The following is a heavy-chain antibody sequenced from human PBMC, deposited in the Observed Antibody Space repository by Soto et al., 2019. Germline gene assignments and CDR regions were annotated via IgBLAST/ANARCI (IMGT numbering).Heavy chain of an antibody. V-gene: IGHV2-70*13. CDR3: ARSIRGPRRFNGMDV. CDR2: IERDDDDK. J-gene: IGHJ6*02. D-gene: IGHD1-20*01. Sequence: SGPTLVNPTETLTVTCTFSGFSLTSPGMCVSWIRQSPGKAPEWLALIERDDDDKYYSTSLKTRLTISKDTRKNQVVLTRANMDPADTATYYCARSIRGPRRFNGMDVWGQGTTVTV. CDR1: GFSLTSPGMC.